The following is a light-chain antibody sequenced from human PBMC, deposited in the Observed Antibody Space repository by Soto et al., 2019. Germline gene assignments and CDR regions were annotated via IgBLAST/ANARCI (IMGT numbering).Light chain of an antibody. CDR2: SNN. CDR1: SSNIGSNT. V-gene: IGLV1-44*01. J-gene: IGLJ2*01. CDR3: AAWDDSLNGVV. Sequence: QSVLTQPPSASGTPGQRVTISCSGSSSNIGSNTVNWYQQLPGTAPKLLIYSNNQRPSEVPDRFSGSKSGTSASLAISGLQSEDEADYYCAAWDDSLNGVVFGGGTKLTVL.